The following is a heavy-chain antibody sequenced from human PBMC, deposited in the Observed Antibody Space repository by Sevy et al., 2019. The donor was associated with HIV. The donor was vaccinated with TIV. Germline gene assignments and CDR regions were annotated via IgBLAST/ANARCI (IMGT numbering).Heavy chain of an antibody. V-gene: IGHV3-7*03. D-gene: IGHD2-2*01. Sequence: GGSLRLSCAASGFTFSNYWMTWVRQAPGKGLEWVANIKRDGSEKYYVASVKGRFTISRDKAKNSLYMQMNSLRAEDTAVYYCARDCNSASCLWGLDVWGQGTTVTVSS. CDR3: ARDCNSASCLWGLDV. CDR2: IKRDGSEK. J-gene: IGHJ6*02. CDR1: GFTFSNYW.